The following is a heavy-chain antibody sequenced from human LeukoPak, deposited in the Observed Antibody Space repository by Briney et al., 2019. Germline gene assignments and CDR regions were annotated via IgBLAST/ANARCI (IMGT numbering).Heavy chain of an antibody. CDR3: ARARNHYDYVWGSYRPYYFDY. CDR1: GGTFSSYA. V-gene: IGHV1-69*05. J-gene: IGHJ4*02. D-gene: IGHD3-16*02. CDR2: IIPIFGTA. Sequence: ASVKVSCKASGGTFSSYAISWVRQAPGQGLEWMGGIIPIFGTANYAQKFQGRVTITTDESTSTAYMELSSLRSEDTAVYYCARARNHYDYVWGSYRPYYFDYWGQGTLVTVSS.